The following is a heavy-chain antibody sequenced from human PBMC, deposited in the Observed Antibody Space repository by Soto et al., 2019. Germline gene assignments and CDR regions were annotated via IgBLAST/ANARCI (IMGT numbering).Heavy chain of an antibody. D-gene: IGHD3-3*01. Sequence: PSETLSLTCAVYGGSFSGYYWSWIRQPPGKWLEWIGEINHSGSTNYNPSLKSRVTISVDTSKNQFSLKLSSVTAADTAVYYCARRVPYYDFWSGYWFADQRPGGFDYWGQGXLVTVYS. CDR2: INHSGST. J-gene: IGHJ4*02. CDR1: GGSFSGYY. CDR3: ARRVPYYDFWSGYWFADQRPGGFDY. V-gene: IGHV4-34*01.